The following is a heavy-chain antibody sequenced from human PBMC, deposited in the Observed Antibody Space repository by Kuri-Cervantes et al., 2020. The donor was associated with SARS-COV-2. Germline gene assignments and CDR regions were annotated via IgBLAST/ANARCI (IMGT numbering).Heavy chain of an antibody. CDR2: NSAYNGNT. V-gene: IGHV1-18*01. Sequence: ASVKVSCKASGYTFTSYGISWVRQAPGQGLEWMGWNSAYNGNTNYAQKLQGRVTMTTDTSTSTAYMELGSLRSDDTAVYYCARGEVEVVVAATPHYFDYWGQGTLVTVSS. CDR1: GYTFTSYG. CDR3: ARGEVEVVVAATPHYFDY. J-gene: IGHJ4*02. D-gene: IGHD2-15*01.